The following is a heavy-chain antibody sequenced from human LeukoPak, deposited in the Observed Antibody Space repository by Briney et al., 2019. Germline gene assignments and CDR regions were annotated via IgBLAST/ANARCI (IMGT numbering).Heavy chain of an antibody. V-gene: IGHV4-38-2*01. CDR2: IYHSGST. CDR3: ARIDTGYYYDSSAPSNWFDP. Sequence: PSETLSLTCAVSGYSISSGYHWGWIRQPPGKGLEWIGSIYHSGSTYYNPSLKSRVTILVDTSKNQFSLKLSSVTAADTAVYYCARIDTGYYYDSSAPSNWFDPWGQGTLVTVSS. J-gene: IGHJ5*02. D-gene: IGHD3-22*01. CDR1: GYSISSGYH.